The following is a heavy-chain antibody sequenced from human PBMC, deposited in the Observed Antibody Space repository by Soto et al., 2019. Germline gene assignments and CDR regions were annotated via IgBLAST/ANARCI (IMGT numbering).Heavy chain of an antibody. CDR2: IYYSGST. J-gene: IGHJ4*02. CDR3: ARYYHGSGSYIPRFDY. V-gene: IGHV4-59*01. Sequence: QVQLQESGPGLVKPSETLSLTCTVSGGSISSYYWSWIRQPPGKGLEWIGYIYYSGSTNYNTSLKSRVTISVDTSKNQFSLKLSSVTAADTAVYYCARYYHGSGSYIPRFDYWGQGTLVTVSS. D-gene: IGHD3-10*01. CDR1: GGSISSYY.